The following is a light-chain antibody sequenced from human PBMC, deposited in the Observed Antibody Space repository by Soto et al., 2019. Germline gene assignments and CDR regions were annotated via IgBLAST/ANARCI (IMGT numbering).Light chain of an antibody. CDR2: DNN. CDR3: QSYDSSLRGSV. J-gene: IGLJ1*01. CDR1: SSNFGAGYD. V-gene: IGLV1-40*01. Sequence: QSVLTQPPSVSGAPGQRVTISCTGSSSNFGAGYDVHWYQHLPGAAPKLLIYDNNNRPSGVPDRFSGSRSGTSASLAITGLQTEDEGDYYCQSYDSSLRGSVFGGGTKVTVL.